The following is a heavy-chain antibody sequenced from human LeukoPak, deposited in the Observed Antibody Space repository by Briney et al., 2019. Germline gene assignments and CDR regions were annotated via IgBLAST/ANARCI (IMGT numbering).Heavy chain of an antibody. CDR3: ARISTDYYDSSGYYSDAFDI. V-gene: IGHV3-30*03. CDR1: GFTFSSYG. D-gene: IGHD3-22*01. CDR2: ISYDGSNK. J-gene: IGHJ3*02. Sequence: GGSLRLSCAASGFTFSSYGMHWVRQAPGKGLEWVAVISYDGSNKYYADSVKGRFTISRDNAKNSLYLQMNSLRAEGTAVYYCARISTDYYDSSGYYSDAFDIWGQGTMVTVSS.